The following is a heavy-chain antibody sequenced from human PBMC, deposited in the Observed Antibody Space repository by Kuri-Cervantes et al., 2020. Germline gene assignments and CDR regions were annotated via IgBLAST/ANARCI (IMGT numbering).Heavy chain of an antibody. CDR1: GFTVSSNY. CDR2: IYSGGST. Sequence: GGSLRLSCAASGFTVSSNYMSWVRQAPGKGLEWVSVIYSGGSTYYADSVKGRFTISRDNSKNTLYLQMNSLRAEDTAVYYCARDANVYYYYGMDVWGQGTTVTVSS. CDR3: ARDANVYYYYGMDV. J-gene: IGHJ6*02. V-gene: IGHV3-66*01.